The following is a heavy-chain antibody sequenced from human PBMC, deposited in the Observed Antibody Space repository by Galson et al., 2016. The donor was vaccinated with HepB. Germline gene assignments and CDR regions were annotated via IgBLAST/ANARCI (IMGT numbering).Heavy chain of an antibody. V-gene: IGHV1-18*01. CDR1: GGTFSSYA. CDR2: SSRHNGNT. Sequence: SVKVSCKASGGTFSSYAVSWLRQAPGQGLEWMGWSSRHNGNTDYAQKFQGRVTMTTDTSTSTAYMELRSLRSDATAVYYCAREHLDVWGRGTLVTVSS. CDR3: AREHLDV. J-gene: IGHJ2*01.